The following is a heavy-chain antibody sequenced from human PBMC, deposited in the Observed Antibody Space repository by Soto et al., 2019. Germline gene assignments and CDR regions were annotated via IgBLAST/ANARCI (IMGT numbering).Heavy chain of an antibody. D-gene: IGHD3-3*01. CDR3: ARHRRRIFGVVTPPITFENY. CDR1: GGSISSSSYY. J-gene: IGHJ4*02. V-gene: IGHV4-39*01. CDR2: IYYSGST. Sequence: QLQLQESGPGLVKPSETLSLTCTVSGGSISSSSYYWGWIRQPPGKGLEWIGSIYYSGSTYYNPSLKSRVTISVDTSKNQFSLKLSSVTAADTAVYYCARHRRRIFGVVTPPITFENYWGQGTLVTVSS.